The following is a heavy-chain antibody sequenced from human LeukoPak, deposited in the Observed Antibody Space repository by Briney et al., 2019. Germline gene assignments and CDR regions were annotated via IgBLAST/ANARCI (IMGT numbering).Heavy chain of an antibody. Sequence: PGGSLRLSCEASGFSFDDYAMHWVRQAPGKGLEWVSGISWNSGKTGYADSVKGRFTISRDNAKNSLYLQMNSLRAEDTALYYCAKDRYSSGWYDLDYWGQGTLVSVSS. CDR2: ISWNSGKT. V-gene: IGHV3-9*01. D-gene: IGHD6-19*01. CDR1: GFSFDDYA. J-gene: IGHJ4*02. CDR3: AKDRYSSGWYDLDY.